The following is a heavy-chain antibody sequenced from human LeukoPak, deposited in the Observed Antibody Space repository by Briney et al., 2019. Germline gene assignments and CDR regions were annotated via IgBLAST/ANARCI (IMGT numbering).Heavy chain of an antibody. CDR3: ARGGGSGQYGLPFDS. CDR1: GFIFSNYW. J-gene: IGHJ4*02. V-gene: IGHV3-7*01. Sequence: GGSLRLSCVASGFIFSNYWMSWVRQVPGKGLEWVANMKQDGREKYLVDSVKGRFTISRDNAKNSVYLQMNSLTDEDTGVYYCARGGGSGQYGLPFDSWGQGTLVTVSS. D-gene: IGHD6-25*01. CDR2: MKQDGREK.